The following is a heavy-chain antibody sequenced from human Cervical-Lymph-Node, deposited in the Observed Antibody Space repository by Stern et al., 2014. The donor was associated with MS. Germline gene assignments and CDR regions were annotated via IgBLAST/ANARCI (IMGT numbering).Heavy chain of an antibody. CDR2: IVVDCADT. D-gene: IGHD3-10*01. CDR1: GFTFLSSA. Sequence: QLVQSGPEVKRPGTSVRVSCKASGFTFLSSAMQWVRQAPGQRLEWIGFIVVDCADTRYAQKFHDRVTISSDMSTSTVNMELSSLRSDDTAVYYCAAEGEYIRSGIYHYTGMDVWGQGTTVTVSS. V-gene: IGHV1-58*02. J-gene: IGHJ6*02. CDR3: AAEGEYIRSGIYHYTGMDV.